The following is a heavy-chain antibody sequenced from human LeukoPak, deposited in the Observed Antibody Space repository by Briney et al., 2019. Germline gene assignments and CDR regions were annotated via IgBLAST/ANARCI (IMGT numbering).Heavy chain of an antibody. Sequence: ASVKVSCKASGYTFTSYDINWVGQATGQGLEWMGWMNPNSGNTGYARKFQGRVTMTRNTSISTAYMELSSLRSEDTAVYYCARGTGKWALLNWFDPWGQGTLVTVSS. D-gene: IGHD2-8*01. J-gene: IGHJ5*02. CDR1: GYTFTSYD. CDR2: MNPNSGNT. CDR3: ARGTGKWALLNWFDP. V-gene: IGHV1-8*01.